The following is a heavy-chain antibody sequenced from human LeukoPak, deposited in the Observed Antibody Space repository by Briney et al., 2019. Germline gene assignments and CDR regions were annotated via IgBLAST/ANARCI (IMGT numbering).Heavy chain of an antibody. D-gene: IGHD1-1*01. V-gene: IGHV4-61*01. J-gene: IGHJ2*01. Sequence: PSETLSLTCTVSGGSVSSGSYYWSWIRQPPGKGLEWIGYIYHSGTTNYSPSVKSRVTISVDTSKNQFSLKLNSVTAADTALYYCATVRTMTDYYFDLWGRGTLVTVSS. CDR3: ATVRTMTDYYFDL. CDR1: GGSVSSGSYY. CDR2: IYHSGTT.